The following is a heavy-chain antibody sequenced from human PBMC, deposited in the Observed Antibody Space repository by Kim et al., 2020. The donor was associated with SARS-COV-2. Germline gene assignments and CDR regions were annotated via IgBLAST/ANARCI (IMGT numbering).Heavy chain of an antibody. CDR1: GFTFSSYS. CDR3: ARGGIAAAGIQSIRHYYYGMDV. J-gene: IGHJ6*02. Sequence: GGSLRLSCAASGFTFSSYSMNWVRQAPGKGLEWVSSISSSSSYIYYADSVKGRFTISRDNAKNSLYLQMNSLRAEDTAVYYCARGGIAAAGIQSIRHYYYGMDVWGQGATVTVSS. D-gene: IGHD6-13*01. CDR2: ISSSSSYI. V-gene: IGHV3-21*01.